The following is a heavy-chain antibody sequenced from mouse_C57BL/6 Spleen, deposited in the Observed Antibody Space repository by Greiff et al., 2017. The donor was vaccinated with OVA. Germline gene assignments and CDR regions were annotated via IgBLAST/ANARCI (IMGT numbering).Heavy chain of an antibody. CDR2: IYPGSGST. V-gene: IGHV1-55*01. J-gene: IGHJ1*03. Sequence: PGQGLEWIGDIYPGSGSTNYNEKFKSKATLTVDTSSSTAYMQLSSLTSEDSAVYYCARGAISLRGYFDVWGTGTTVTVSS. D-gene: IGHD1-1*01. CDR3: ARGAISLRGYFDV.